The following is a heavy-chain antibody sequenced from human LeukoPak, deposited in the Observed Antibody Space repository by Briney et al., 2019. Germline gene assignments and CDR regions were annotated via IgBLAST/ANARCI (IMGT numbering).Heavy chain of an antibody. V-gene: IGHV3-21*01. D-gene: IGHD6-13*01. CDR3: VTDAGNSWQRGLDY. Sequence: GGSLTLSCAASGFTFSTYRLIWVRQAPGKGLEWVSSSSSDSRYIYNAASVNGRFTISRDNTRNALYLQIDSLRADDTAVYYCVTDAGNSWQRGLDYWGQGALVTVSS. CDR1: GFTFSTYR. J-gene: IGHJ4*02. CDR2: SSSDSRYI.